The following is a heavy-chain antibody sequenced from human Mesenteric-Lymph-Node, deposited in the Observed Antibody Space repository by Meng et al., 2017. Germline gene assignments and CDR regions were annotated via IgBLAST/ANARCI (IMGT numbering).Heavy chain of an antibody. V-gene: IGHV1-2*06. J-gene: IGHJ6*02. CDR1: GYTFTGYY. CDR3: AREGPIYYYYGMDV. CDR2: INPNSGGT. Sequence: ASVKVSCKASGYTFTGYYMHWVRQAPGQGLEWMGRINPNSGGTNYAQKFQGRVTMTRDTSISTAYMELSRLRSDDTAVYYCAREGPIYYYYGMDVWGQGTSVTFSS.